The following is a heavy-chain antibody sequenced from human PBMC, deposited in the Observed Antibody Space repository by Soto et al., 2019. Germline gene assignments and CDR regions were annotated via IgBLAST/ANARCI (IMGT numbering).Heavy chain of an antibody. D-gene: IGHD2-15*01. CDR3: ARENVVVVAAEYYYYYGMDV. Sequence: PSETLSLTCTVSGGSISSGGYYWSWIRQHPGKGLEWIGYIYYSGSTYYNPSLKSRVTISVDTSKNQFSLKLSSVTAADTAVYYCARENVVVVAAEYYYYYGMDVWGQGTTVTVSS. CDR2: IYYSGST. CDR1: GGSISSGGYY. J-gene: IGHJ6*02. V-gene: IGHV4-31*03.